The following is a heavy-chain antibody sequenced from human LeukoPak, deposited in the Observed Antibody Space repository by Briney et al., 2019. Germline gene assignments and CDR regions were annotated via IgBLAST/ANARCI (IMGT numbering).Heavy chain of an antibody. V-gene: IGHV1-18*04. J-gene: IGHJ6*04. CDR3: ARVPIVVVPAAPYYYYYGMDV. Sequence: ASAKVSCKASGYTFTSYGISWVRQAPGQGLEWMGWISAYNGNTNYAQKLQGRVTMTTDTSTSTAYMELRSLRSDGTAVYYCARVPIVVVPAAPYYYYYGMDVWGKGTTVTVSS. CDR2: ISAYNGNT. CDR1: GYTFTSYG. D-gene: IGHD2-2*01.